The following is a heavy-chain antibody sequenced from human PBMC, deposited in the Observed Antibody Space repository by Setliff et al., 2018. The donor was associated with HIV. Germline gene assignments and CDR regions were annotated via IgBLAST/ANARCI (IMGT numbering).Heavy chain of an antibody. J-gene: IGHJ1*01. CDR1: GFTFNTYS. D-gene: IGHD6-19*01. CDR2: ISSSSGTIK. Sequence: PGGSLRLSCVVSGFTFNTYSMNWVRQAPGKGLEWVSYISSSSGTIKHYEDSVKGRFIISRDNSNNMLHLQMNSLRVEDTAIYYCARSSQWLVGGYFHHWGQGTLVTVSS. V-gene: IGHV3-48*01. CDR3: ARSSQWLVGGYFHH.